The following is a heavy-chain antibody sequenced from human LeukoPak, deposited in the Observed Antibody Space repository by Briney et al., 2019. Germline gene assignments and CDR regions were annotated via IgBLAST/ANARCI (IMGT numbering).Heavy chain of an antibody. CDR3: VADSENRSGGDY. CDR2: IDSVGNRI. D-gene: IGHD1-14*01. V-gene: IGHV3-74*01. J-gene: IGHJ4*02. Sequence: AGGSLRLSCARSGFTSSNYWIHWVRQVPGKGLLWVSRIDSVGNRIVYADSVKGRFTISRDNAKTTVYLQMNSLGAEDTAVYYCVADSENRSGGDYWGQGTLVTAS. CDR1: GFTSSNYW.